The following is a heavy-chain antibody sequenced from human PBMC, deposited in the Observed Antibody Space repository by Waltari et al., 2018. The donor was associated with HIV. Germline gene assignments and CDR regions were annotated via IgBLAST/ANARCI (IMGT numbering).Heavy chain of an antibody. CDR1: GGSITSYY. D-gene: IGHD3-22*01. Sequence: QVLLQESGPGLVKPSETLSLTCTVSGGSITSYYWSWIRQPPGKGLEWIGYIYSSGVTNYNPSLKSRATISVETSKNQVSRKLSSVTAAETAVYYCASRGMHYYDSSGYYSWGQGTLVTVSS. CDR2: IYSSGVT. J-gene: IGHJ4*02. CDR3: ASRGMHYYDSSGYYS. V-gene: IGHV4-59*01.